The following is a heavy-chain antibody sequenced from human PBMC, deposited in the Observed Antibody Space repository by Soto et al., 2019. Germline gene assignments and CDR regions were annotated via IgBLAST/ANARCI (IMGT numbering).Heavy chain of an antibody. D-gene: IGHD6-25*01. CDR3: AREGGYGIIYYFDY. V-gene: IGHV3-74*01. CDR2: INSDGSST. CDR1: GFTFSSYW. J-gene: IGHJ4*02. Sequence: GGSLRLCCAASGFTFSSYWMHWVHQATGKGLVWVSRINSDGSSTSYADSVKGRFTISRDNAKNTLYLQMNSLRAEDTAVYYCAREGGYGIIYYFDYWGQGTLVTVSS.